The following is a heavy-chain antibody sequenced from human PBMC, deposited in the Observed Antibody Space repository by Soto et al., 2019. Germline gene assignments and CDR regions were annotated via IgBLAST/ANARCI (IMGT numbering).Heavy chain of an antibody. J-gene: IGHJ3*02. Sequence: GGSLRLSCAASGFTFDDYAMHWVRQAPGKGLEWVSLISGDGGSTYYADSVKGRFTISRDNSKNSLYLQMNSLRTEDTALYYCAKAQSRDGYNDAFDIWGQGTMVTVSS. CDR3: AKAQSRDGYNDAFDI. V-gene: IGHV3-43*02. CDR2: ISGDGGST. D-gene: IGHD5-12*01. CDR1: GFTFDDYA.